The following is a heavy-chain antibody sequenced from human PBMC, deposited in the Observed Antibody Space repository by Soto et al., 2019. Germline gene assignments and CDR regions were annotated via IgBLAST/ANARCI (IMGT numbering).Heavy chain of an antibody. V-gene: IGHV1-2*04. CDR3: ARALPAANYYHGMDV. Sequence: ASVKVSCKASGYTITDYYIHWVRQAPGQGLEWMGWINPNSGGTNSAQKFQGWVTMTRDTSISTAYMELSRLRSDDTAVYYCARALPAANYYHGMDVWGQGTTVTVSS. J-gene: IGHJ6*02. CDR2: INPNSGGT. D-gene: IGHD2-2*01. CDR1: GYTITDYY.